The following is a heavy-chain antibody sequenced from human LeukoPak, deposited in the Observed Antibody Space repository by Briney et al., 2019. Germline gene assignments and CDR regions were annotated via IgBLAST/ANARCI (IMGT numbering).Heavy chain of an antibody. D-gene: IGHD3-22*01. V-gene: IGHV3-72*01. CDR2: IRNKTKSYTT. CDR3: ARVSPESSGSAYHYNMDV. Sequence: GGSLRLSCAASGFTFSDHYMDWVRQAPGKGLEWVGRIRNKTKSYTTEYAASVKGRFTISRDDSKNSLYLQMNSLKTEDTAVYYCARVSPESSGSAYHYNMDVWGKGTTVTVSS. J-gene: IGHJ6*03. CDR1: GFTFSDHY.